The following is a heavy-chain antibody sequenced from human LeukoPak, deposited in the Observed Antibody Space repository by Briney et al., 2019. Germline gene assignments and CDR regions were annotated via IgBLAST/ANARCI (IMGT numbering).Heavy chain of an antibody. Sequence: GGSLRLSCAASGYTFSSSSINWVRQAPGKGLEWVSSISVRSNYIYYADSVRGRFSISRDDARNSLYLQMDSLRGDDTAVYYCARLRRNSDSSGYYYYYDYWGQGTLVTVSS. CDR3: ARLRRNSDSSGYYYYYDY. D-gene: IGHD3-22*01. J-gene: IGHJ4*02. CDR1: GYTFSSSS. CDR2: ISVRSNYI. V-gene: IGHV3-21*01.